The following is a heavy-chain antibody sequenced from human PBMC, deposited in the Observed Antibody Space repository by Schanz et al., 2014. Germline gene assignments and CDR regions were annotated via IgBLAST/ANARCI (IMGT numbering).Heavy chain of an antibody. Sequence: QAQLVESGGGVVQPGRSLRLSCVASGFTFISYDIHWVRQAPGKGLEWVAVIRYDGRNKNFVESVKGRFTISRDNSKNTLYLQMNSLRAEDTAVYYCASGGYCTNGVCNGGRNWFDPWGQGTLVTVSS. CDR3: ASGGYCTNGVCNGGRNWFDP. CDR1: GFTFISYD. D-gene: IGHD2-8*01. CDR2: IRYDGRNK. J-gene: IGHJ5*02. V-gene: IGHV3-33*01.